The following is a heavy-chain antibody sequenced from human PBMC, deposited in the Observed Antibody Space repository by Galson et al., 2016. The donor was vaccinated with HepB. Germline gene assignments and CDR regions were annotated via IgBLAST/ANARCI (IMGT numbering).Heavy chain of an antibody. D-gene: IGHD5-18*01. CDR1: GYDFTDYY. CDR2: INPKTGST. CDR3: ARSGGYNYLPHF. J-gene: IGHJ4*02. V-gene: IGHV1-2*04. Sequence: SVKVSCKASGYDFTDYYIHWVRQAPGQGLEWMGWINPKTGSTQYARQFQGSVTMTTDTSISTAYMEVTSLKSDDTALFYCARSGGYNYLPHFWGQGTLVTVSS.